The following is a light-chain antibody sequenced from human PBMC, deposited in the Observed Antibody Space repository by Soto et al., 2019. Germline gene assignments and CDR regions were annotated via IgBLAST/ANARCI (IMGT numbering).Light chain of an antibody. CDR1: QSVTSNY. V-gene: IGKV3-20*01. J-gene: IGKJ1*01. CDR3: QQYGSSPET. CDR2: AAS. Sequence: EVVLTQSPGTVSLSPGERATLSCRASQSVTSNYLAWYQQKPGQAPRLLIYAASSRATGIPDRFSGSGSGTDFTLSISRLEPEDFAVYYCQQYGSSPETFGQGTKVEIK.